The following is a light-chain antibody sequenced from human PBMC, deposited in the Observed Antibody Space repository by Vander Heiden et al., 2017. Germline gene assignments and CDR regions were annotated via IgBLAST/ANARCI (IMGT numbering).Light chain of an antibody. CDR3: NSRDSSGNHYV. CDR1: SLRSYY. V-gene: IGLV3-19*01. Sequence: SSGLTQDPAVSVALGQTARITCQGDSLRSYYASWYQQKPGQAPVLVIYGKNNRPSGIPDRFSGSTSGNTASLTITGAQAEDEADYYCNSRDSSGNHYVFGTGTKVTV. CDR2: GKN. J-gene: IGLJ1*01.